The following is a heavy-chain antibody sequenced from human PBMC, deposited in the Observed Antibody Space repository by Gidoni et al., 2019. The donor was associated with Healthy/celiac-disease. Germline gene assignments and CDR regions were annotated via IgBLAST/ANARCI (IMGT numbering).Heavy chain of an antibody. V-gene: IGHV3-53*01. Sequence: EVQLVESGGGLIQPGGSLRLPCAVSGFPVSSNYMSWVRQAPGKGLEWVSVIDSGGSTYYADSVKGRFTISRDNSKNTLYLQMNSLRAEDTAVYYCARDRPTVVTPYAFDIWGQGTMVTVSS. CDR1: GFPVSSNY. J-gene: IGHJ3*02. CDR2: IDSGGST. D-gene: IGHD4-17*01. CDR3: ARDRPTVVTPYAFDI.